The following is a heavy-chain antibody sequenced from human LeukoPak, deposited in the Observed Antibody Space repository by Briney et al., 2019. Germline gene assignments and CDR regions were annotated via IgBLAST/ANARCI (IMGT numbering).Heavy chain of an antibody. CDR3: ARAVPAVYSYGAKYFDY. Sequence: ASVKVSCKASGYTFTSYGISWVRQAPGQGLEWMGWISAYNGNTNYAQKLQGRVTMTTDTSTSTAYMELRSLRSDDTAVYYCARAVPAVYSYGAKYFDYWGQGTLVTVSS. CDR2: ISAYNGNT. CDR1: GYTFTSYG. V-gene: IGHV1-18*01. D-gene: IGHD5-18*01. J-gene: IGHJ4*02.